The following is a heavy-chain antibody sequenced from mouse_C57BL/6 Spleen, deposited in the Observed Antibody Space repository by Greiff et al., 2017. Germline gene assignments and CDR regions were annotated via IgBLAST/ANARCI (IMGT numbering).Heavy chain of an antibody. V-gene: IGHV1-63*01. D-gene: IGHD1-1*01. CDR2: IYPGGGYT. CDR1: GYTFTNYW. J-gene: IGHJ2*01. CDR3: ARKDYGSHFDY. Sequence: QVHVKQSGAELVRPGTSVKMSCKASGYTFTNYWIGWAKQRPGHGLEWIGDIYPGGGYTNYNETFKGKATLTADKSSSTAYMQFSSLTSEDSAIYYCARKDYGSHFDYWGQGTTLTVSS.